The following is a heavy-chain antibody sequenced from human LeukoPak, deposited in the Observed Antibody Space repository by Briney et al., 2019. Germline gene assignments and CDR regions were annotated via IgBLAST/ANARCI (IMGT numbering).Heavy chain of an antibody. CDR1: GFTFSTYS. CDR3: ARSATPADY. Sequence: GGSLRLSCAASGFTFSTYSMNWVRQAPGKGLEWVSYISSSSITIYYADSVKGRFTISRDNAKNSLYLQMNSLRAEDTAMCYCARSATPADYWGQGTLVTVSS. CDR2: ISSSSITI. V-gene: IGHV3-48*01. J-gene: IGHJ4*02.